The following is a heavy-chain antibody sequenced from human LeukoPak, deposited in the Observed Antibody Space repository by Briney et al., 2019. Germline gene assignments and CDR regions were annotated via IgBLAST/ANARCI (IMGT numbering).Heavy chain of an antibody. Sequence: GGSLRLSCAASGFTFSDYYMSWIRQAPGKGLEWVSYISSSGSTIYYADSVKARFTISRDNAKNPLYLQMNSLRAEDTAVYYCARVPLSLAFDIWGQGTMVTVSS. J-gene: IGHJ3*02. V-gene: IGHV3-11*01. CDR1: GFTFSDYY. CDR3: ARVPLSLAFDI. CDR2: ISSSGSTI.